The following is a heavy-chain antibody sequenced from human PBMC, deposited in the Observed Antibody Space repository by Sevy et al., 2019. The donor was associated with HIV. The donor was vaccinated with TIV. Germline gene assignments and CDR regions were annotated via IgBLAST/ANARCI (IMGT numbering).Heavy chain of an antibody. CDR1: GYTLTELS. CDR2: FDPEDGET. CDR3: ATGAITMIVGYYGMDV. Sequence: ASVNVSCKVSGYTLTELSMHWVRQAPGKGLEWMGGFDPEDGETIYAQKFQGRVTMTEDTSTDTAYMELSSLRSEDTAVYYCATGAITMIVGYYGMDVWGQGTTVTVSS. D-gene: IGHD3-22*01. V-gene: IGHV1-24*01. J-gene: IGHJ6*02.